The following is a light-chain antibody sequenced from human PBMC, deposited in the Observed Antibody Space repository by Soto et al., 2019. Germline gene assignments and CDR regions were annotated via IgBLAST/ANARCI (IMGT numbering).Light chain of an antibody. Sequence: QSVLTQSPSASASLGASVKLTCTLSSGHSSYDIAWHQQQPEKGPRYLMKLNSDGSHSKGDGIPDRFSGSSSGAERYLTISRLQYEDEADYYCQTWGTGIWVFGGGTKLTVL. J-gene: IGLJ3*02. CDR2: LNSDGSH. CDR3: QTWGTGIWV. V-gene: IGLV4-69*01. CDR1: SGHSSYD.